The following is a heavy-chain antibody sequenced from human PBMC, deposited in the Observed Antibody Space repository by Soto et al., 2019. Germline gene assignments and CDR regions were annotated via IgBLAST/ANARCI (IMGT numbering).Heavy chain of an antibody. D-gene: IGHD6-13*01. J-gene: IGHJ3*02. CDR1: GYSFTSYW. CDR3: ARPRSSSWPYDAFDI. Sequence: GESLKISCTGSGYSFTSYWIGWVRQMPGKGLEWMGIIYPGDSDTRYSPSFQGQVTISADKSISTAYLQWSSLKASDTAMYYCARPRSSSWPYDAFDIWGQGTMVTVSS. V-gene: IGHV5-51*01. CDR2: IYPGDSDT.